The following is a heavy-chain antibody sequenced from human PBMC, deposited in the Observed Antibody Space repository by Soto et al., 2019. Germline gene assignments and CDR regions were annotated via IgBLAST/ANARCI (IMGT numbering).Heavy chain of an antibody. CDR1: GGTFSSYA. D-gene: IGHD1-26*01. Sequence: QVQLVQSGAEVKKPGSSVKVSCKASGGTFSSYAISWVRQAPGQGLEWMGGIIPIFGTANYAQKFQGRVTITADESTRTDYMELSSLRSEDTAVYYCARYTELLRLRFAFDIWGQGTMVTVSS. CDR2: IIPIFGTA. V-gene: IGHV1-69*01. CDR3: ARYTELLRLRFAFDI. J-gene: IGHJ3*02.